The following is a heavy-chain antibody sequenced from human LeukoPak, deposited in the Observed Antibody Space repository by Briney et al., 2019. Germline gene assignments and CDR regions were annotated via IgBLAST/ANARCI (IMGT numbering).Heavy chain of an antibody. CDR2: IIPIFGTA. J-gene: IGHJ6*02. V-gene: IGHV1-69*05. D-gene: IGHD3-22*01. CDR1: GGTFSSYA. Sequence: GASVKVSCKASGGTFSSYAISWVRQAPGQGLEWMGGIIPIFGTANYAQKFQGRVTMTRDTSTSTVYMELSSLRSEDTAVYYCARDAYDSSGSGYYGMDVWGQGTTVTVSS. CDR3: ARDAYDSSGSGYYGMDV.